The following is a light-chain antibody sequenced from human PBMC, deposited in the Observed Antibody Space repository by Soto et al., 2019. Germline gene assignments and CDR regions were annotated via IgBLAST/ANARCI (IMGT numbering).Light chain of an antibody. V-gene: IGKV1-39*01. CDR3: HQSHSSPYT. CDR2: AAS. CDR1: QTIANY. Sequence: DIQMTQSPSSLSASVGDRVTISCRPSQTIANYLNWYQHKPGNAPKLLIYAASSLQTGVLSRFSGSGSGTDFTLTINSLQPEDFATYFCHQSHSSPYTFGQGTRLEIK. J-gene: IGKJ2*01.